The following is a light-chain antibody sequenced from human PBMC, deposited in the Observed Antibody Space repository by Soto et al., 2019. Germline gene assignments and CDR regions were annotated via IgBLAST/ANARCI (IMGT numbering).Light chain of an antibody. V-gene: IGKV1-39*01. CDR1: QNIRNY. CDR2: AAY. J-gene: IGKJ2*03. CDR3: QQSYSTPYR. Sequence: DIQMTQSPSSLSASVGDRVTITCRASQNIRNYLNLYQQTPGKAPKLLIYAAYSLQSGVPSRFSGSRSGTDFTLTISSLQPEDFTTYYCQQSYSTPYRFGQGTKLEIK.